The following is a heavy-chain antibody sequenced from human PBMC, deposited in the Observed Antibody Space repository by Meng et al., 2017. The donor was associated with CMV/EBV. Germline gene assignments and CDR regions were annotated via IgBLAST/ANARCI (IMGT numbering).Heavy chain of an antibody. Sequence: GGSLRLSCAASGFTFSSYEMNWVRQAPGKGLEWVSYISSSGSTIYYADPVKGRFTISRDNAKNSLYLQMNSLRAEDTAVYYCARHVYRVGAFDIWGQGTMVTVSS. J-gene: IGHJ3*02. CDR2: ISSSGSTI. V-gene: IGHV3-48*03. D-gene: IGHD2-2*02. CDR3: ARHVYRVGAFDI. CDR1: GFTFSSYE.